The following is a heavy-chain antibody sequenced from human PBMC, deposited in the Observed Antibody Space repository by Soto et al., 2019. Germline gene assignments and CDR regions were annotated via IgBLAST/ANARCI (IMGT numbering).Heavy chain of an antibody. J-gene: IGHJ4*02. CDR2: INPNSGGT. CDR1: GYTFTGYY. D-gene: IGHD3-10*01. Sequence: ASVKVSCKASGYTFTGYYMHWVRQAPGQGLEWMGWINPNSGGTNYAQKFQGRVTMTRDTSISTAYMELSRLRSDDTAVYYCARDYYGSGSYYKDGYWGQGTLVTVSS. V-gene: IGHV1-2*02. CDR3: ARDYYGSGSYYKDGY.